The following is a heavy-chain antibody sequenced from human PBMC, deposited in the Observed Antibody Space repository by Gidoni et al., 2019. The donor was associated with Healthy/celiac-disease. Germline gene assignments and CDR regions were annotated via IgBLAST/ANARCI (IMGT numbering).Heavy chain of an antibody. CDR2: IYHSGST. D-gene: IGHD3-10*01. Sequence: QLQLQESGSGLVKPSQTLSLTCAVSGGSISSGGYSWRWIRQPPGKGLEWIGYIYHSGSTYYNPSLKSRVTISVDRSKNQFSLKLSSVTAADTAVYYCASGFGLLDYYYYMDVWGKGTTVTVSS. CDR3: ASGFGLLDYYYYMDV. J-gene: IGHJ6*03. CDR1: GGSISSGGYS. V-gene: IGHV4-30-2*01.